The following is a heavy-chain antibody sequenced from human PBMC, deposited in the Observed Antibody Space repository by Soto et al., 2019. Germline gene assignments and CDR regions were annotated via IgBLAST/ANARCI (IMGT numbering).Heavy chain of an antibody. CDR3: AHRDWGSGGYFHY. V-gene: IGHV2-5*02. CDR2: ILWDDDK. Sequence: SGPTLVNPTQTLTLTCTFSGFSLTTTGVGVGWIRQPPGKALEWLAVILWDDDKRYNPSLNNRLTITKATSKNQVGLTLTNLDPADTATYYCAHRDWGSGGYFHYWGQGARVTVSS. CDR1: GFSLTTTGVG. J-gene: IGHJ4*02. D-gene: IGHD7-27*01.